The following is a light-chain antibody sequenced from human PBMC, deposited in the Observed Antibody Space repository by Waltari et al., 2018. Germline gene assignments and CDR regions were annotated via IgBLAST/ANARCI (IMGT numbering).Light chain of an antibody. V-gene: IGKV3-20*01. CDR1: QSIGRY. J-gene: IGKJ1*01. CDR2: AAS. CDR3: QNHERLPAT. Sequence: EVVFTQSPGTLSLSPGERATLPCRASQSIGRYLVWYQQRPGQAPRLLIYAASTRATGIPDRFSGSGSGTDFTLTISRLEPEDFAVYYCQNHERLPATFGQGTKVEIK.